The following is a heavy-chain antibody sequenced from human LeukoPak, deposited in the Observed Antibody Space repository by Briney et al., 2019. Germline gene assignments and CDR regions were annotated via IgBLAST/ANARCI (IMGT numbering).Heavy chain of an antibody. Sequence: PSQTLSLTCTVSGGSISSGSYYWSWIRQPAGKGLEWIGRIYTSGSTNYNPSLKSRVTISVDTSKNQFSLKLSSVTAADTVVYYCARNTYGSRFDPWGQGTLVTVSS. CDR1: GGSISSGSYY. D-gene: IGHD3-10*01. J-gene: IGHJ5*02. CDR2: IYTSGST. CDR3: ARNTYGSRFDP. V-gene: IGHV4-61*02.